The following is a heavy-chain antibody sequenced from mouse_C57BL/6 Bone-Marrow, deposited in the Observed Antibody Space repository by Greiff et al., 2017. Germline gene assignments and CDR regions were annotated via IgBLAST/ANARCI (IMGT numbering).Heavy chain of an antibody. Sequence: VKLMESGAELVRPGTSVKMSCKASGYTFTNYWIGWAKQRPGHGLEWIGDIYPGGGYTNYNEKFKGKATLTADKSSSTAYMQFSSLTSEDSAIYYCARSAGSSYRFAYWGQGTLVTVSA. D-gene: IGHD1-1*01. CDR1: GYTFTNYW. J-gene: IGHJ3*01. V-gene: IGHV1-63*01. CDR2: IYPGGGYT. CDR3: ARSAGSSYRFAY.